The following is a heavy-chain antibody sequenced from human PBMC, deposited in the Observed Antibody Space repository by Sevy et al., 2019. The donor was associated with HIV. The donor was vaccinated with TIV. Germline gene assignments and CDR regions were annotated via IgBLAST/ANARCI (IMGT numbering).Heavy chain of an antibody. CDR3: ARSRDGSISGSPNY. Sequence: ASVKVSCKASGYTFTGYYMHWVRQAPGQGLEWMGRINPKSGGTNYAQKFQGRVTMTRDTSISTAHMELSRLRSDDTAVYYCARSRDGSISGSPNYWGQGTLVTVSS. J-gene: IGHJ4*02. CDR1: GYTFTGYY. V-gene: IGHV1-2*06. CDR2: INPKSGGT. D-gene: IGHD1-26*01.